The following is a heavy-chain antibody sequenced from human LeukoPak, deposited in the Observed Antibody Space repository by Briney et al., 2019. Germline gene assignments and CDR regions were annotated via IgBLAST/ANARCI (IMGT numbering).Heavy chain of an antibody. V-gene: IGHV3-48*01. D-gene: IGHD3-3*01. CDR3: ARDLTIFGVVTPYFDY. CDR2: ISSSSSTI. J-gene: IGHJ4*02. Sequence: PGGSLRLSCAASGFTFSSYSMNWVRQAPGKGLEWVSYISSSSSTIYYADSVKGRFTISRDNAKNSLYLQMNSLRAEDTAVYYCARDLTIFGVVTPYFDYWGQGTLVTVSS. CDR1: GFTFSSYS.